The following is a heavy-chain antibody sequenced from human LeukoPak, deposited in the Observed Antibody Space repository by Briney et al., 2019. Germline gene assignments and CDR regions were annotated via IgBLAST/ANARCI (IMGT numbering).Heavy chain of an antibody. D-gene: IGHD3-10*01. CDR3: ARHFYGSGTYRNWFDP. CDR1: GGSISSYY. CDR2: ISYSGRT. J-gene: IGHJ5*02. Sequence: SETLSLTCTVSGGSISSYYWSWIRQPPGKGLEWIGYISYSGRTYYNPSLRSRVTISVDTSKSQFSLKLSSVTAADTAVYYCARHFYGSGTYRNWFDPWGQGTLVTVSS. V-gene: IGHV4-59*08.